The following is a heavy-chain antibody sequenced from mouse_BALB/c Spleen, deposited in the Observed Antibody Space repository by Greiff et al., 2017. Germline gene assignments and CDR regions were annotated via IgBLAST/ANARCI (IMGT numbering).Heavy chain of an antibody. CDR1: GFSLTSYG. CDR3: ARKNRAPEDAMDY. V-gene: IGHV2-4-1*01. Sequence: QVQLKESGPGLVQPSQSLSITCTVSGFSLTSYGVHWVRQSPGKGLEWLGVIWSGGSTDYNAAFISRLSISKDNSKSQVFFKMNSLQADDTAIYYCARKNRAPEDAMDYWGQGTSVTVSS. CDR2: IWSGGST. J-gene: IGHJ4*01.